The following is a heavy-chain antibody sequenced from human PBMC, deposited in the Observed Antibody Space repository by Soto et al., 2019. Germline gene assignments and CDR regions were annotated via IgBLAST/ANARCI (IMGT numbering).Heavy chain of an antibody. V-gene: IGHV1-8*01. J-gene: IGHJ5*02. CDR1: GYTFTSYD. D-gene: IGHD6-13*01. CDR2: MNPNSGNT. CDR3: ARERSAAGTGWFDP. Sequence: QVQLVQSGAEVKKPGASVKVSCKASGYTFTSYDINWVRQATGQGLEWMGWMNPNSGNTGYAQKFQGRVTMTRNTSISTAYMELSSLRSEDTAVYFCARERSAAGTGWFDPWGQGTLVTVSS.